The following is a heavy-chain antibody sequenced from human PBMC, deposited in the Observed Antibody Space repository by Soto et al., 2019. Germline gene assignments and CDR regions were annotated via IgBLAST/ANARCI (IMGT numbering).Heavy chain of an antibody. J-gene: IGHJ6*02. Sequence: PSETLSLTCTVSGGSISSYYWSWIRQPPGKGLEWIGYIYYSGSTNYNPSLKSRVTISVDTSKNQFSLKLSSVTAADTAVYYCARDGEGMDVWGQGTTVTVSS. CDR1: GGSISSYY. D-gene: IGHD3-3*01. CDR2: IYYSGST. CDR3: ARDGEGMDV. V-gene: IGHV4-59*01.